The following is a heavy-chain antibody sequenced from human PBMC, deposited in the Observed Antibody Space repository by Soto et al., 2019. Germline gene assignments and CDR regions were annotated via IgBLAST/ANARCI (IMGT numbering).Heavy chain of an antibody. J-gene: IGHJ6*02. V-gene: IGHV3-30-3*01. CDR3: ARGVAVAGCYYYYGMDV. CDR2: ISYDGSNK. D-gene: IGHD6-19*01. CDR1: GFTFSSYA. Sequence: QVQLVESGGGVVQPGRSLRLSCAASGFTFSSYAMHWVRQAPGKGLEWVAVISYDGSNKYYADSVKGRFTISRDNSKNXXYLQMNSLRAEDTAVYYCARGVAVAGCYYYYGMDVWGQGTTVTVSS.